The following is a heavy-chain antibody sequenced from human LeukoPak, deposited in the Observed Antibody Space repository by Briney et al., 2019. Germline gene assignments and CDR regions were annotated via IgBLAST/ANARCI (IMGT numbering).Heavy chain of an antibody. Sequence: PSETLSLTCTVSGGSISSYYWSWIRQPPGKGLEWIGYIYYSGSTNYNPSLKSRATISVDTSKNQFSLKLSSVTAADTAVYYCARTPNVYYYYMDVWGKGTTVTVSS. J-gene: IGHJ6*03. CDR1: GGSISSYY. CDR3: ARTPNVYYYYMDV. V-gene: IGHV4-59*01. CDR2: IYYSGST. D-gene: IGHD2-15*01.